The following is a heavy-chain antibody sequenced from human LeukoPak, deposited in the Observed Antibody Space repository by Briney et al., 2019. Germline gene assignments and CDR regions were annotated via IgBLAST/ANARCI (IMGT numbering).Heavy chain of an antibody. D-gene: IGHD3-3*02. V-gene: IGHV3-48*04. CDR1: GFTVSSNY. CDR3: ARLTASEPLLVSLDY. Sequence: GGSLRLSCAASGFTVSSNYMSWVRQAPGKGLEWVSYISSTSDPIYYADSVKGRFTISRDNAKNSLFLQMNSLRAEDTAVYYCARLTASEPLLVSLDYWGQGTLVTVST. J-gene: IGHJ4*02. CDR2: ISSTSDPI.